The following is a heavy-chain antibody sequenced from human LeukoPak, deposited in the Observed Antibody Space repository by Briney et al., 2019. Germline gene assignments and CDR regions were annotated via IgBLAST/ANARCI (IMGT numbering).Heavy chain of an antibody. CDR3: ARDSTVVAAFDY. V-gene: IGHV3-48*03. J-gene: IGHJ4*02. Sequence: PGGSLRLSCAASGFTFSSYEMNWVRQAPGKGLEWVSYISSGGSTIYYADSVKGRFTISRDNAKNSLYLQMNSLRAEDTAVYYCARDSTVVAAFDYWGQGTLVTVSS. CDR2: ISSGGSTI. CDR1: GFTFSSYE. D-gene: IGHD2-15*01.